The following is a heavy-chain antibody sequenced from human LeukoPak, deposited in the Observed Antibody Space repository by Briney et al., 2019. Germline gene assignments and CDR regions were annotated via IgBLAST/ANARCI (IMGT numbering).Heavy chain of an antibody. J-gene: IGHJ6*02. CDR3: ARERGGNYYYGMDV. CDR2: IYYSGST. V-gene: IGHV4-39*02. Sequence: PSETLSLTCTVSGGSISSSSYYWGWIRQPPGKGLEWIGSIYYSGSTYYNPSLKSRVTISVDTSKNQFSLKLSSVTAADTAVYYCARERGGNYYYGMDVWGQGTTVTVSS. D-gene: IGHD2-15*01. CDR1: GGSISSSSYY.